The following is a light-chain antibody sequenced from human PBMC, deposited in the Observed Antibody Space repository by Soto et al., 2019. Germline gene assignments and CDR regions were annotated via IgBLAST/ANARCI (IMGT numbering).Light chain of an antibody. CDR3: SSYAGSNNLV. J-gene: IGLJ3*02. CDR1: SSDVGGYNY. CDR2: EVS. Sequence: QSALTQPPSASGSPGQSVTISCTGTSSDVGGYNYVSWYQQHPGKAPKLMIYEVSKRPSGVPDRFSGSKSGNTASLTVSGLQAEEADDYYCSSYAGSNNLVFGGGTKLTVL. V-gene: IGLV2-8*01.